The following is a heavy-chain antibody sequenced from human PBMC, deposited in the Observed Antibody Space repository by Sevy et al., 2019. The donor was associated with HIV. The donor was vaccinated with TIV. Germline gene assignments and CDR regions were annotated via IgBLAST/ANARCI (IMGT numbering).Heavy chain of an antibody. J-gene: IGHJ4*02. V-gene: IGHV3-72*01. CDR1: GFTFSDHY. D-gene: IGHD6-13*01. CDR2: TRNKADSYTT. Sequence: GGSLRLSCAASGFTFSDHYVEWVRQAPGKGLEWVGRTRNKADSYTTEYAASVKGRFTISRDDSKKLLYLQMNSLKTEDTAVYYCTTHAGIAAAGRVFDYWGQGTLVTVSS. CDR3: TTHAGIAAAGRVFDY.